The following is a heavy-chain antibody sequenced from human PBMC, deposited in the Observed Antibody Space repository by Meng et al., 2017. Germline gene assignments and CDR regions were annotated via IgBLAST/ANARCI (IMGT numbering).Heavy chain of an antibody. D-gene: IGHD5-24*01. CDR2: ISSSGSTI. CDR1: GFTFSSYA. J-gene: IGHJ4*02. Sequence: GESLKISCAASGFTFSSYAMHWVRQAPGKGLEWVSYISSSGSTIYYADSVKGRFTISRDNAKNSLYLQMNSLRAEDTAVYYCARAWVGYNAFLYYFDYWGQGNLVNVSS. CDR3: ARAWVGYNAFLYYFDY. V-gene: IGHV3-48*03.